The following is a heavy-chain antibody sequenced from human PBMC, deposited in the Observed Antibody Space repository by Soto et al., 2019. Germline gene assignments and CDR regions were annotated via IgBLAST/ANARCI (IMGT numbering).Heavy chain of an antibody. V-gene: IGHV3-23*01. D-gene: IGHD3-9*01. CDR3: AKVVDYDILTGFSRTYYFDY. Sequence: GSLRLSCAASGFTFSSYAMSWVRQAPGKGLEWVSAISGSGGSTYYADSVKGRFTISRDNSKNTLYLQMNSLRAEDTAVYYCAKVVDYDILTGFSRTYYFDYWGQGTLVTVSS. CDR1: GFTFSSYA. J-gene: IGHJ4*02. CDR2: ISGSGGST.